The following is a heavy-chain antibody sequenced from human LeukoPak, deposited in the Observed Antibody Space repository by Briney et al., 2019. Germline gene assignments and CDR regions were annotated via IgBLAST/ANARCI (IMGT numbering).Heavy chain of an antibody. CDR1: GFTFSSYG. Sequence: PGGSLRLSCAASGFTFSSYGIHWVRQAPGKGLEWVAFIWYDGSNKYYADSVKGRFTISRDNSKNTLYLQMNSLRAEDTAVYYCARAPPTPGYSYGLQDYYGMDVWGQGTTVTVSS. V-gene: IGHV3-33*01. J-gene: IGHJ6*02. D-gene: IGHD5-18*01. CDR2: IWYDGSNK. CDR3: ARAPPTPGYSYGLQDYYGMDV.